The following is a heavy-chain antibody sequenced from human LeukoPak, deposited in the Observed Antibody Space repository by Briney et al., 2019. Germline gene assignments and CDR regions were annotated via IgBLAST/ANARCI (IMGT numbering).Heavy chain of an antibody. D-gene: IGHD3-22*01. CDR1: GGSFSGYY. Sequence: SETLSLTCAVYGGSFSGYYWTWIRQPPGKGLEWIGEINHSGSTNYNPSLKSRVTISVDTSKNQFSLKLSSVTAADTAVYYCVRVEVGVLNWGQGTLVTVSS. CDR2: INHSGST. J-gene: IGHJ4*02. V-gene: IGHV4-34*01. CDR3: VRVEVGVLN.